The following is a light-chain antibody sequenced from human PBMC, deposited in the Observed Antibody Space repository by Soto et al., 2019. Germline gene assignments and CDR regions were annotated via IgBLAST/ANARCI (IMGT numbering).Light chain of an antibody. CDR2: ETS. CDR1: QSISRW. CDR3: QQFNSYSMYT. Sequence: DIQMTQSPSTLSASIGDRVTITCRASQSISRWLAWYPQKPGMAPELLIYETSSLGSGVPSRFSGSGSGTEFTLTISSLQPDDFATYYCQQFNSYSMYTFGQGTKVEIK. J-gene: IGKJ2*01. V-gene: IGKV1-5*03.